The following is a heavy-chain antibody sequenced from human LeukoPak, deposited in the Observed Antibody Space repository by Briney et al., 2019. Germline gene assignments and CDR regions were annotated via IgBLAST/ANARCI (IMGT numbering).Heavy chain of an antibody. J-gene: IGHJ5*02. CDR1: GFSFNTYS. CDR3: ARGATDTTRWFDP. D-gene: IGHD1-7*01. V-gene: IGHV3-21*01. Sequence: GGSLRLSCAASGFSFNTYSMTWVRQAPGKGLEWVSIISRTSESAFYADSVKGRFTISRDNAKNSLYLQMNGLRADDTATYYCARGATDTTRWFDPWGQGTLVTVSS. CDR2: ISRTSESA.